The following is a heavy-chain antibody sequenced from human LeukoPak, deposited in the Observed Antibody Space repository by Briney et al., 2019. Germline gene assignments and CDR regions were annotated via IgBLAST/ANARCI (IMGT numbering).Heavy chain of an antibody. CDR3: ATRLG. Sequence: PGGSLRLSCAASGFTFRNYWMSWVRQAPGKGLEWVANIEEDGSEKNYVDSVKGRFTISRDNADNSLSLQMSSLRVEDTAVYYCATRLGWGQGTLVTVSS. J-gene: IGHJ4*02. CDR1: GFTFRNYW. CDR2: IEEDGSEK. V-gene: IGHV3-7*01.